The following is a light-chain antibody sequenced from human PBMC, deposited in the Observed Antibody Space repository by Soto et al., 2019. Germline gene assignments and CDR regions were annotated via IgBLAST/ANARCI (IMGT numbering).Light chain of an antibody. J-gene: IGKJ1*01. CDR2: EAS. CDR3: QQYQTSSWT. V-gene: IGKV1-5*03. Sequence: DIPMTQSPSTLSASVKDRVTITCRASQDINRWLAWYQQKPGKAPKLLIYEASSLENGVPSRFSGSGSGTEFSLTISSLQSDDFATYYSQQYQTSSWTFGPGTKVEV. CDR1: QDINRW.